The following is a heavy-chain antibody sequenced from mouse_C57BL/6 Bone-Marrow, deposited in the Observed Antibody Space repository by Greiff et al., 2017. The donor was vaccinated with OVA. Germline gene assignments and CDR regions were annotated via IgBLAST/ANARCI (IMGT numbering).Heavy chain of an antibody. CDR2: ISSGGDYI. V-gene: IGHV5-9-1*02. J-gene: IGHJ1*03. CDR3: TSLDYYGSSYWYFDV. Sequence: EVKVVESGEGLVKPGGSLKLSCAASGFTFSSYAMSWVRQTPEKRLEWVAYISSGGDYIYYADTVKGRFTISRDNARNTLYLQMSSLKSEDTAMYYCTSLDYYGSSYWYFDVWGTGTTVTVSS. CDR1: GFTFSSYA. D-gene: IGHD1-1*01.